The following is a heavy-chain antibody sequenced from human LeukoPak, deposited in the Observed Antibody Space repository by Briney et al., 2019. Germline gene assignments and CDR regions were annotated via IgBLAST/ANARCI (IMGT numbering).Heavy chain of an antibody. J-gene: IGHJ4*02. CDR3: ARDDYSNYFD. V-gene: IGHV1-18*01. CDR1: GYTFTSHG. CDR2: IGAYNGNT. D-gene: IGHD4-11*01. Sequence: ASVKVSCKASGYTFTSHGISWVRQAPGQGLEWMGRIGAYNGNTNYAQKLQGRVTMTTDTSTSTAYMELRSLRSDDTAVYYCARDDYSNYFDWGQGTLVTVSS.